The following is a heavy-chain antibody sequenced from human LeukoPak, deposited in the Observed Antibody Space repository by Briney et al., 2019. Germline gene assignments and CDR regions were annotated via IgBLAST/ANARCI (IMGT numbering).Heavy chain of an antibody. Sequence: GGSLRLSCAASGFTFSSYAMSWVRQAPGKGLEWVSAISGSDGSTYYADSVKGRFTISRDNAKNSLYLQMNSLRAEDTAVYYCARERCSSTSCYAAFSWGQGTLVTVSS. CDR2: ISGSDGST. J-gene: IGHJ5*02. CDR1: GFTFSSYA. V-gene: IGHV3-23*01. D-gene: IGHD2-2*01. CDR3: ARERCSSTSCYAAFS.